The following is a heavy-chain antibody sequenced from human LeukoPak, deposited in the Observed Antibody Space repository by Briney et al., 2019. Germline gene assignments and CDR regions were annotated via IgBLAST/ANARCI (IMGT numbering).Heavy chain of an antibody. CDR1: GGSFSGYY. CDR3: ARGNGSGSYYKGRYYYGMDV. CDR2: INHSGST. V-gene: IGHV4-34*01. J-gene: IGHJ6*04. Sequence: PSETLSLTCAVYGGSFSGYYWSWIRQPPGKGLEWIGEINHSGSTNYNPFLKSRVTISVDTSKNQFSLKLSSVTAADTAVYYCARGNGSGSYYKGRYYYGMDVWGKGTTVTVSS. D-gene: IGHD3-10*01.